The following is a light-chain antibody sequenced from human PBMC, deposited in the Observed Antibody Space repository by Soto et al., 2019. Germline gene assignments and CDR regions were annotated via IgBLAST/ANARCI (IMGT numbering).Light chain of an antibody. CDR1: QSIHTS. Sequence: EIVLTQSPGTLALSPGDRATLSCRASQSIHTSLAWYQQKPGQPPRLVVYDSTLRANGVPDRFGGSRSGTEFTLTINNLEPEDFAVYYCQQRNVWPPITFGQGTRLEIK. V-gene: IGKV3-11*01. J-gene: IGKJ5*01. CDR3: QQRNVWPPIT. CDR2: DST.